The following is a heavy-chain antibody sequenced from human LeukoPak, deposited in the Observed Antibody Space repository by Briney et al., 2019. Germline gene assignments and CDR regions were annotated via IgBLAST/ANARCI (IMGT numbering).Heavy chain of an antibody. CDR3: ARDLGYGALDP. J-gene: IGHJ5*02. D-gene: IGHD4-17*01. Sequence: GGALRLSCAASGFTFTTYWTNWVRQAPGKGLEWVALINPDGSQTIYVDSVKGRFTISRDNAENSLYLQMNTLRAEDTAVYYCARDLGYGALDPWGQGTLVTVSS. CDR2: INPDGSQT. V-gene: IGHV3-7*01. CDR1: GFTFTTYW.